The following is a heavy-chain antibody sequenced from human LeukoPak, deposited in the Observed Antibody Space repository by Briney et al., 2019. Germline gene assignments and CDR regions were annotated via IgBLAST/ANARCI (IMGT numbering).Heavy chain of an antibody. CDR2: ISSSSSTI. D-gene: IGHD2-21*02. J-gene: IGHJ4*02. V-gene: IGHV3-48*01. CDR3: ARDIGSDSRGY. Sequence: HGESLKISCAASGFPFSSYSMNWVRQAPGKGLEWVSYISSSSSTIYYADSVKGRFTISRDNAKNSLYLQMNSLRAEDTAVYYCARDIGSDSRGYWGQGTLVTVSS. CDR1: GFPFSSYS.